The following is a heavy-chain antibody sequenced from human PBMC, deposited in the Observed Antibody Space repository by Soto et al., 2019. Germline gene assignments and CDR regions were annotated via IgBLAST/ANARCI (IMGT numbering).Heavy chain of an antibody. CDR1: GGTFSSYA. CDR3: ARETAKGDYDFWSGYRANAFDI. Sequence: VASVKVSCKASGGTFSSYAISWVRQAPGQGLEWMGGIIPIFGTANYAQKFQGRVTITADESTSTAYMELSSLRSEDTAVYYCARETAKGDYDFWSGYRANAFDIWGQGTMVTVSS. CDR2: IIPIFGTA. D-gene: IGHD3-3*01. V-gene: IGHV1-69*13. J-gene: IGHJ3*02.